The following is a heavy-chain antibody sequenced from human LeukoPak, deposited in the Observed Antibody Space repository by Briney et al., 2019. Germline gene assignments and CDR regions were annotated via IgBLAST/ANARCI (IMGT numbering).Heavy chain of an antibody. Sequence: SVKVSCKASGFTFTSSAMQWVRQARGQRLEWIGWIVVGSGNTNYAQKFQERVTITRDMSTSTAYMELSSLRSEDTAVYYCARGGSVVVPAANDYWGQGTLVTVSS. CDR1: GFTFTSSA. CDR3: ARGGSVVVPAANDY. CDR2: IVVGSGNT. J-gene: IGHJ4*02. D-gene: IGHD2-2*01. V-gene: IGHV1-58*02.